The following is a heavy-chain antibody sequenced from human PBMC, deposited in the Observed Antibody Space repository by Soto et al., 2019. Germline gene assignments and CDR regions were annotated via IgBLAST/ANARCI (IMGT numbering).Heavy chain of an antibody. CDR3: AKVKWIQLWTNGFLDY. V-gene: IGHV3-9*01. J-gene: IGHJ4*02. CDR2: ISWNSGSI. Sequence: GGSLRLSCAASGFTFDDYAMHWVRQAPGKGLEWVSGISWNSGSIGYADSVKGRFTISRDNAKNSLYLQMNSLRAEDTALYYCAKVKWIQLWTNGFLDYWGQGTLVTVYS. CDR1: GFTFDDYA. D-gene: IGHD5-18*01.